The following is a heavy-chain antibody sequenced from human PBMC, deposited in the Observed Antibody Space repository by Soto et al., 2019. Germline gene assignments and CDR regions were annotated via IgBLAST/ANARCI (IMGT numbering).Heavy chain of an antibody. Sequence: QVHLVQSGAEVKKPGASVKVSCKASGYTFTSYGITWVRQAPGQGLEWMGWISADNGNTDYAQKLQGRVIMTRDTSTSTSYKELRSSTSDATAEYYGAGGRYGDYWGQGALVTVSS. J-gene: IGHJ4*02. V-gene: IGHV1-18*01. D-gene: IGHD1-1*01. CDR2: ISADNGNT. CDR3: AGGRYGDY. CDR1: GYTFTSYG.